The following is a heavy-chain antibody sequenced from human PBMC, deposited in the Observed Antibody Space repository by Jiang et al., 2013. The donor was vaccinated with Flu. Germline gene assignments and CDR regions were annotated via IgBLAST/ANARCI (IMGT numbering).Heavy chain of an antibody. V-gene: IGHV1-2*04. CDR2: INPNSGGT. D-gene: IGHD6-13*01. CDR3: ARRPAAAAVVLRFDP. Sequence: GAEVKKPGASVKVSCKASGYTFTGYYMHWVRQAPGQGLEWMGWINPNSGGTNYAQKFQGWVTMTRDTSISTAYMELSRLRSDDTAVYYCARRPAAAAVVLRFDPVGPGTLVTVS. J-gene: IGHJ5*02. CDR1: GYTFTGYY.